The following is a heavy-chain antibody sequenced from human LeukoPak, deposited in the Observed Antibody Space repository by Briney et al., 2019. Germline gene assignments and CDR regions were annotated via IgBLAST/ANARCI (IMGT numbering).Heavy chain of an antibody. CDR2: INHSGST. D-gene: IGHD3-3*01. CDR1: GGSFSGYY. Sequence: SETLSLTCAVYGGSFSGYYWSWIRQPPGKGLEWIGEINHSGSTNYNPSLKSRVTISVDTSKNQFSLKLSSVTAADTAVYYCARGYDFWNTFDPWGQGTLVTVSS. CDR3: ARGYDFWNTFDP. J-gene: IGHJ5*02. V-gene: IGHV4-34*01.